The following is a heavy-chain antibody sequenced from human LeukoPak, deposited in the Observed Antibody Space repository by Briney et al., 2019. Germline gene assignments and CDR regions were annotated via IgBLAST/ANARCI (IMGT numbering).Heavy chain of an antibody. CDR1: GYIFTNYW. Sequence: GESLKISCKASGYIFTNYWIAWVRQVPGKGLEWMGTIYPDDSDTRYNPSFRGQVTISADKSITTAYLQWNSLKASDTAMYYCARRLDGTSQDYWGQGTLVTVSS. V-gene: IGHV5-51*01. D-gene: IGHD3-16*01. CDR3: ARRLDGTSQDY. CDR2: IYPDDSDT. J-gene: IGHJ4*02.